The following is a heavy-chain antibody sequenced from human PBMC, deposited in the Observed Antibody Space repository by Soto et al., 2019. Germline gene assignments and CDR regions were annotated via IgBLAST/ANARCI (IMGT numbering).Heavy chain of an antibody. CDR2: ISHTGTT. D-gene: IGHD2-21*01. CDR1: GDCITSSYW. Sequence: SETLSLTCSVSGDCITSSYWWRWVRQPPGRGLEWIGKISHTGTTYYNPSLESRITISVEKSKNQFSLKLTSVTAADTAVFYCARHIQRDHIDVFAYWG. J-gene: IGHJ4*01. V-gene: IGHV4-4*02. CDR3: ARHIQRDHIDVFAY.